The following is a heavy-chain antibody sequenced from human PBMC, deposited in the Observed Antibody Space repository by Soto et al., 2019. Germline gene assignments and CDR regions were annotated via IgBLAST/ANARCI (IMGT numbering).Heavy chain of an antibody. D-gene: IGHD1-26*01. Sequence: QVQLVESGGGVVQPGRSLRLSCAASGFTFNFFAMHWVRQAPGKGLEWVAAVSKDGSNTYYADSVKGRFTISRDNPXTTLYLQMNSLILEDTAVYYCARDIWWEPGVDAFHIWGQGTMVTVSP. CDR1: GFTFNFFA. V-gene: IGHV3-30-3*01. J-gene: IGHJ3*02. CDR2: VSKDGSNT. CDR3: ARDIWWEPGVDAFHI.